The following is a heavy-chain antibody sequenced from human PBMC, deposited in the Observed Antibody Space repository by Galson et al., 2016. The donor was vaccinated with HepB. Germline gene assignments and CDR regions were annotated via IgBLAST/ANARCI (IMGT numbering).Heavy chain of an antibody. V-gene: IGHV4-31*03. CDR1: GASITSGGYY. CDR2: IYQNGHT. J-gene: IGHJ5*02. D-gene: IGHD5/OR15-5a*01. CDR3: ARGLSRNRGNWFDP. Sequence: TLSLTCTVSGASITSGGYYWNWIRQLPGKGLEWIGYIYQNGHTTYNPSLKSRVTISVATSKSQFSLKVTSLTAADTAVYYCARGLSRNRGNWFDPWGQGTQVTASS.